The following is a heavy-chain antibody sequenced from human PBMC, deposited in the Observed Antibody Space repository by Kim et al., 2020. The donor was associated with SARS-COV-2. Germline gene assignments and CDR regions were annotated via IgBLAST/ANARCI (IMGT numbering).Heavy chain of an antibody. CDR2: IYHSGST. CDR1: GGSISSGGYS. V-gene: IGHV4-30-2*01. Sequence: SETLSLTCAVSGGSISSGGYSWSWIRQPPGKGLEWIGYIYHSGSTYYNPSLKSRVTISVDRSKNQFSLKLSSVTAADTAVYYCARGVSGSGLIYYFDYWGQGTLVTVSS. J-gene: IGHJ4*02. CDR3: ARGVSGSGLIYYFDY. D-gene: IGHD2-15*01.